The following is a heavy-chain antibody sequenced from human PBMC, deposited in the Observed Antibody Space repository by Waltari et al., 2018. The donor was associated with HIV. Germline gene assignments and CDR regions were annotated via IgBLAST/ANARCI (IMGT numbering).Heavy chain of an antibody. CDR2: FDTEDGET. CDR3: ATGRGVDYYYYGMDV. V-gene: IGHV1-24*01. D-gene: IGHD3-10*01. J-gene: IGHJ6*02. CDR1: GYTLTDLS. Sequence: QVQLVQSGAEVKKPGASVKVSCKVSGYTLTDLSVHWVRSAHGKGLEWMGGFDTEDGETIYAQKFQGRVTMTEDTSTDTAYMELSSLRSEDTAVYYCATGRGVDYYYYGMDVWGQGTTVTVSS.